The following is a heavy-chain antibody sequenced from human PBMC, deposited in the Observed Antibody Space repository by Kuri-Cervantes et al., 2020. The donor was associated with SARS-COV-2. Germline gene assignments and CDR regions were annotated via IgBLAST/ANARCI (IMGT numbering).Heavy chain of an antibody. Sequence: GESLKISCAASGFTFSTYAMSWVRQAPGKGLEWVSFISGSGHSSYYADSVEGRFTISRDNSKNTLYLQMNSLRAEDTAVYYCARSGIAARYDAFDIWGQGTMVTVSS. CDR2: ISGSGHSS. CDR3: ARSGIAARYDAFDI. V-gene: IGHV3-23*01. CDR1: GFTFSTYA. D-gene: IGHD6-6*01. J-gene: IGHJ3*02.